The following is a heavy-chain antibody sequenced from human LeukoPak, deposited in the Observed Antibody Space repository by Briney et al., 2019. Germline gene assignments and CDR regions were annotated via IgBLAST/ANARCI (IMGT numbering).Heavy chain of an antibody. CDR3: ARLSSTLYYSMDV. CDR1: CGSISSFY. CDR2: IQISAIYRAKI. J-gene: IGHJ6*02. V-gene: IGHV4-59*08. Sequence: SETLSLTCAVSCGSISSFYWTWIRQPPGKGLEWVGYIQISAIYRAKIKSSPSLQSRVSLSIDTSKNQVSLTVNSVTAADTAVYYCARLSSTLYYSMDVWGPGTAVTVSS. D-gene: IGHD5/OR15-5a*01.